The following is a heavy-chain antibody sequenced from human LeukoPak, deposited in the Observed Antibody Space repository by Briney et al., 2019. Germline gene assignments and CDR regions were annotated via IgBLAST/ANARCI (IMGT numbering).Heavy chain of an antibody. V-gene: IGHV3-23*01. D-gene: IGHD6-13*01. CDR1: GFTFSSYA. CDR2: ISDSGGST. Sequence: GGSLRLSCAASGFTFSSYAMSWVRQAPGEGLEWVSAISDSGGSTYYADSVKGRFTTSRDNSKNTLYLQMNSLRAEDTAVYYCAKGSRGASVAAAGGIFDYWGQGTLVTVSS. CDR3: AKGSRGASVAAAGGIFDY. J-gene: IGHJ4*02.